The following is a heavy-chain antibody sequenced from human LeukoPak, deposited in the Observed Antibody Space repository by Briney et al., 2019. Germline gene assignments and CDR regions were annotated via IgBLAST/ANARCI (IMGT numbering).Heavy chain of an antibody. CDR3: AKDKSGYSGGWSFDY. V-gene: IGHV3-23*01. D-gene: IGHD6-19*01. J-gene: IGHJ4*02. CDR1: GFTFSSYA. CDR2: ISGRGDST. Sequence: GGSLRLSCAASGFTFSSYAMTWVRQAPGKGLEWVSTISGRGDSTYYADAVKGRFTISRDNSKNTLYLQMNSLRADDTAVYYCAKDKSGYSGGWSFDYWGQGTVVTVSS.